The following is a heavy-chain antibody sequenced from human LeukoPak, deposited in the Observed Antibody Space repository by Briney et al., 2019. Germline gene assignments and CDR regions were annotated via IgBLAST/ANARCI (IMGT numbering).Heavy chain of an antibody. CDR3: ARGLPFDY. D-gene: IGHD2-15*01. Sequence: GGSLRLSCAASGFTFSSYWMHWVRQAPGKGLVGVSRINSDGSSTSYADSVKGRFTISRDNAKNTLYLQMNSLRAEDTAVYYCARGLPFDYWGQGTLVTVSS. CDR2: INSDGSST. V-gene: IGHV3-74*01. J-gene: IGHJ4*02. CDR1: GFTFSSYW.